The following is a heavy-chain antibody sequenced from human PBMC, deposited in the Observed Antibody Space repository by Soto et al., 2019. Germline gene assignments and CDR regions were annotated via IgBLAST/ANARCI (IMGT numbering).Heavy chain of an antibody. CDR3: ARRTDYGEYSDALDV. Sequence: SETLSLTCTASGDTISSSDFYWGWIRQPPGRGLEWIGNIFYSGSTYYNPSLKSRVTISVDTSRNQFSLKLSSVTAADTAVYYCARRTDYGEYSDALDVWGHGSMVTVS. J-gene: IGHJ3*01. V-gene: IGHV4-39*01. CDR1: GDTISSSDFY. D-gene: IGHD4-17*01. CDR2: IFYSGST.